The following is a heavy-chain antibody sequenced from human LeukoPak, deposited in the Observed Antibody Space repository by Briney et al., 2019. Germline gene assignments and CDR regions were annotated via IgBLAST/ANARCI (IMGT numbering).Heavy chain of an antibody. D-gene: IGHD6-13*01. J-gene: IGHJ3*02. CDR2: INHSGST. CDR1: GGSISSGDCY. Sequence: PSQTLSLTCTVSGGSISSGDCYWSWIRQPPGKGLEWIGEINHSGSTNYNPSLKSRVTISVDTSKNQFSLKLSSVTAADTAVYYCARHSSSIYAFDIWGQGTMVTVSS. V-gene: IGHV4-30-4*08. CDR3: ARHSSSIYAFDI.